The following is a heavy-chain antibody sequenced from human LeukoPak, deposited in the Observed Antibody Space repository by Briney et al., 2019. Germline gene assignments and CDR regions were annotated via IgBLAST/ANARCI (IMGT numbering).Heavy chain of an antibody. Sequence: GGSLRLSCAASGFTFSSYWMHWVRHAPGKGLVWVSRINSDGSTTSYADSMKGRFTISRDNAKNTLYLQMNSLRAEDTAVYYCAVKWTYDGFDIWGQGTMVTVSS. CDR3: AVKWTYDGFDI. V-gene: IGHV3-74*01. CDR1: GFTFSSYW. D-gene: IGHD1-26*01. J-gene: IGHJ3*02. CDR2: INSDGSTT.